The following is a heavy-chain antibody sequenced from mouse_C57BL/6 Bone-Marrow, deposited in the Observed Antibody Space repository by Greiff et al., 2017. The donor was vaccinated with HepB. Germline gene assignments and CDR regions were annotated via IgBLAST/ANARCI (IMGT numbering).Heavy chain of an antibody. J-gene: IGHJ4*01. D-gene: IGHD2-2*01. Sequence: EVQLQQSGPELVKPGASVKISCKASGYTFTDYYMNWVKQSHGKSLEWIGDINPNNGGTSYNQKFKGKATLTVDKSSSTAYMELRSLTSEDSAVYYCARAVGLRRGERRYYYAMDYWGQGTSVTVSS. V-gene: IGHV1-26*01. CDR3: ARAVGLRRGERRYYYAMDY. CDR1: GYTFTDYY. CDR2: INPNNGGT.